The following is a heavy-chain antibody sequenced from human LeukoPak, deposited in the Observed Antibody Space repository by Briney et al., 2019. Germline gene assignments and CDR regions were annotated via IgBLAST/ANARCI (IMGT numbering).Heavy chain of an antibody. V-gene: IGHV3-43*02. CDR1: GVAFSDYA. Sequence: VRPLRLSCAASGVAFSDYAMHAVRHAPRERVESVSLISVYGGSTYYVDSVKGRFTISRDNSKTSLYLQMNRLRTEDTAVYYCPKDQDDFWSGSNHFDYWGEGTLVTVSS. J-gene: IGHJ4*02. CDR3: PKDQDDFWSGSNHFDY. D-gene: IGHD3-3*01. CDR2: ISVYGGST.